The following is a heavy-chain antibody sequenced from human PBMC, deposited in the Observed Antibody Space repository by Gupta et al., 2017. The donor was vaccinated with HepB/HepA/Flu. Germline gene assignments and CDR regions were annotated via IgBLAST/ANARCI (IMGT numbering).Heavy chain of an antibody. CDR1: GGSIRNRNF. CDR3: VRQPISYYYYMDV. Sequence: QLQLLQSGPGLVKPSETLSLTCTVSGGSIRNRNFWGWIRQPPGRGLEWIGSIHYSGTTYYNPSLKSRVTMSVDTSKSQVSLKLTSVTAADSAVFYCVRQPISYYYYMDVWGKGTTVTVSS. J-gene: IGHJ6*03. D-gene: IGHD3-10*01. CDR2: IHYSGTT. V-gene: IGHV4-39*01.